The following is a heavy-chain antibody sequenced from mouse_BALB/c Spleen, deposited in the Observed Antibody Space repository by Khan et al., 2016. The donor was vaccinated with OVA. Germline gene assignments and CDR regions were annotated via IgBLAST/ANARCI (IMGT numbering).Heavy chain of an antibody. V-gene: IGHV1-4*01. D-gene: IGHD3-1*01. CDR3: ARKSTRASY. CDR2: LNPSSGYT. J-gene: IGHJ2*01. CDR1: GYTFTSYT. Sequence: VQLQQSGAELVKPGASVKMSCKASGYTFTSYTMHWVKQRPGQGLEWIGYLNPSSGYTKYNQKFKDKATLTADKSSSTAYMQLSSLTSEDSAVYYCARKSTRASYWGQGTTLTVSS.